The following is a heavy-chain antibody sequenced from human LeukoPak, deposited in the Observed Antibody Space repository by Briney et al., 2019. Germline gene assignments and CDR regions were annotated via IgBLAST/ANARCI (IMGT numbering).Heavy chain of an antibody. V-gene: IGHV3-33*01. Sequence: GGSLRLSCAASGFTFSSYGMHWVRQAPGKGLEWVALIWYDGSNKYYADYVKGRFTIPRDNSKNTLYLQMNSLRAEDTAVYYCARDPGYSSNWYFDYWGQGTLVTVSS. CDR3: ARDPGYSSNWYFDY. CDR1: GFTFSSYG. J-gene: IGHJ4*02. D-gene: IGHD6-13*01. CDR2: IWYDGSNK.